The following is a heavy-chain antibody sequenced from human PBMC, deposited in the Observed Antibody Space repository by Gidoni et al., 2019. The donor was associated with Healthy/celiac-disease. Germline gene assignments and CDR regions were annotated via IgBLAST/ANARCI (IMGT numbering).Heavy chain of an antibody. CDR1: GFTFSSYS. V-gene: IGHV3-48*04. CDR2: ISSSSSTI. J-gene: IGHJ3*02. CDR3: AREKTDAFDI. Sequence: EVQLVESGGGLVHPGGSLRLSCEASGFTFSSYSMNWVRQAPGKGLEWVSYISSSSSTIYYADSVKGRFTISRDNAKNSRYLQMNSLRAEDTAVYYCAREKTDAFDIWGQGTMVTVSS.